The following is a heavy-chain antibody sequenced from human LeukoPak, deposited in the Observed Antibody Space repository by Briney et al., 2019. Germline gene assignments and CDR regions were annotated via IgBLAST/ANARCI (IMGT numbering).Heavy chain of an antibody. Sequence: SETLSLTCAVYGGSFSGYYWSWIRQPPGKGLEWIGEINHSGSTNYNPSLKSRVTISVDTSKNQFSLKLSSVTGAHTAVYYCASKRDDTSGYYHYWGQGTLVTVSS. V-gene: IGHV4-34*01. CDR1: GGSFSGYY. J-gene: IGHJ4*02. D-gene: IGHD3-22*01. CDR2: INHSGST. CDR3: ASKRDDTSGYYHY.